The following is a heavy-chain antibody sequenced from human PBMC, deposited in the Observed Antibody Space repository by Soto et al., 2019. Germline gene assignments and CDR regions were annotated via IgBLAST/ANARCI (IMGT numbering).Heavy chain of an antibody. CDR2: IYYSGST. CDR1: GGSISSYY. Sequence: SETLSLTCTVSGGSISSYYWSWIRQPPGKGLEWIGYIYYSGSTNYNPSLKSRVTISVDTSKNQFSLKLSSVTAADTAVYYCARGDCGGDCYTYYFDYWGQGTLVPVSS. J-gene: IGHJ4*02. CDR3: ARGDCGGDCYTYYFDY. V-gene: IGHV4-59*01. D-gene: IGHD2-21*02.